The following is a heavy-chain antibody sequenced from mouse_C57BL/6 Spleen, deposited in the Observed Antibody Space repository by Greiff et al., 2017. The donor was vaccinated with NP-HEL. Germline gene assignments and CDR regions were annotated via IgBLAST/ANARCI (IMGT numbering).Heavy chain of an antibody. CDR3: ARGVVYYGNYPFAY. V-gene: IGHV3-6*01. Sequence: VQLQQSGPGLVKPSQSLSLTCSVTGYSITSGYYWNWIRQFPGNKLEWMGYISYDGSNNYNPSLKNRISITRDTSKNQFFLKLNSVTTEDTATYYCARGVVYYGNYPFAYWGQGTLVTVSA. CDR1: GYSITSGYY. CDR2: ISYDGSN. D-gene: IGHD2-1*01. J-gene: IGHJ3*01.